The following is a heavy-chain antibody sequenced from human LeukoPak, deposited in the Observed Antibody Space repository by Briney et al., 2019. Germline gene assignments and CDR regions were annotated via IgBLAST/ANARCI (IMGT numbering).Heavy chain of an antibody. CDR2: IYYSGST. V-gene: IGHV4-59*12. D-gene: IGHD4-11*01. CDR1: GGSISSYY. Sequence: SETLSLTCTVSGGSISSYYWSWIRQPPGKGLEWIGYIYYSGSTNYNPSLKSRVTISVDTSKNQFSLKLSSVTAADTAVYYCARDAHMTTLPYYYYYGMDVWGQGTTVTVSS. CDR3: ARDAHMTTLPYYYYYGMDV. J-gene: IGHJ6*02.